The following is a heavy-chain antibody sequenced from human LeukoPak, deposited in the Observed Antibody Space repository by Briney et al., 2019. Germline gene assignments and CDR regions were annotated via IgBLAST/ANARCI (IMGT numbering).Heavy chain of an antibody. D-gene: IGHD1-26*01. Sequence: PSETLSLTCTVSGDPISSYYWSWIRQPAEKGLEWIGHIYTSGSTNYYSRDSTDYNPSLKSRLTISLDRSKNQFSLKLSSVTAADTAVYYCAAFLSGTYWYFDYWGQGALVTVSS. CDR3: AAFLSGTYWYFDY. CDR2: IYTSGST. V-gene: IGHV4-4*07. CDR1: GDPISSYY. J-gene: IGHJ4*02.